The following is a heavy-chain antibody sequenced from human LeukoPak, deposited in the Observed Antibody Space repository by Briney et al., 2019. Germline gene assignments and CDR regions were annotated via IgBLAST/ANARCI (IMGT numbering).Heavy chain of an antibody. D-gene: IGHD1-1*01. V-gene: IGHV4-59*01. J-gene: IGHJ4*02. CDR1: GGSISTYY. CDR3: ARGTVQMGMGERYFDN. CDR2: IYYSGST. Sequence: SETLSLTCTVSGGSISTYYWSWIRQPPGKGLEWIGYIYYSGSTNYNPSLKSRITISVDTSRNQFSLSLSSVTAADTAVYYCARGTVQMGMGERYFDNWGQGTLVTVSP.